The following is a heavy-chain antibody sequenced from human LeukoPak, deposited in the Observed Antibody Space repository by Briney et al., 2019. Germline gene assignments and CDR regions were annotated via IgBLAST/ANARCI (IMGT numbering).Heavy chain of an antibody. CDR1: GGSISSYY. CDR3: AREYYDAFDI. Sequence: SETLSLTCTVSGGSISSYYWSWIRQPPGKGLEWIGYIYYSGSTNYNPSLKGRVTISVDTSKNQFSLKLSSVTAADTAVYYCAREYYDAFDIWGQGTMVTVSS. V-gene: IGHV4-59*01. CDR2: IYYSGST. D-gene: IGHD3-10*01. J-gene: IGHJ3*02.